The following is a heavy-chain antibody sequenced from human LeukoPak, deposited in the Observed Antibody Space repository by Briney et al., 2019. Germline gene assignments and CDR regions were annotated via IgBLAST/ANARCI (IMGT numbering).Heavy chain of an antibody. J-gene: IGHJ3*02. CDR1: GGTFSSYA. CDR3: ARESVEGGWFGEFKKRAFDI. CDR2: IIPIFGTA. D-gene: IGHD3-10*01. Sequence: SVKVSCKASGGTFSSYAISWVRQAPGQGLEWMGGIIPIFGTANYAQKFQGRVTITADESTSTAYMELSSLRSEDTGVYYCARESVEGGWFGEFKKRAFDIWGQGTMVTVSS. V-gene: IGHV1-69*13.